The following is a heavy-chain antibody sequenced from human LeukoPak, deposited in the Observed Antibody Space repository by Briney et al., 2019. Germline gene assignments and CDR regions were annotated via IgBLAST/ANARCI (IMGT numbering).Heavy chain of an antibody. CDR2: INHSGST. V-gene: IGHV4-34*01. D-gene: IGHD2-15*01. CDR1: GGSFGGYY. Sequence: PSETLSLTCAVYGGSFGGYYWSWIRQPPGKGVEWIGEINHSGSTNYKPSLKSRVTISVDTSKNQFSLKLSSVTAADTAVYYCARGRVKVVAAGRYFDYWGQGTLVTVSS. CDR3: ARGRVKVVAAGRYFDY. J-gene: IGHJ4*02.